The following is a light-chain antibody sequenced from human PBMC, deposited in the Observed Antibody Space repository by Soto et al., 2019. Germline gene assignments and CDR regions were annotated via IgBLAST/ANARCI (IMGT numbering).Light chain of an antibody. CDR1: QSVSSY. V-gene: IGKV3-11*01. CDR3: QQRSNWPRWT. J-gene: IGKJ1*01. CDR2: DAS. Sequence: EILMTQSPATLSLSPGERATLSCRASQSVSSYLAWYQQKPGQAPRLLIYDASNRATGIPARFSGSGSGTDFTLTISSLEPEDFAVYYCQQRSNWPRWTFGQGTKVDIK.